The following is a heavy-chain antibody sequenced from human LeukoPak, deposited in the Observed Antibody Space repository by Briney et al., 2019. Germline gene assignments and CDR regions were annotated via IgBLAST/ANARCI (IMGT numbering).Heavy chain of an antibody. CDR2: ISGSGGNT. D-gene: IGHD1/OR15-1a*01. J-gene: IGHJ5*02. CDR1: GFTFSSYA. CDR3: AKDPWNTAVANTNGWFDP. V-gene: IGHV3-23*01. Sequence: PGGSLRLSCAASGFTFSSYAMSWVRRAPGKGLEWVSSISGSGGNTYYEQSVKGRFSISRDNSKNTLNLQMDSLRADDTALYFCAKDPWNTAVANTNGWFDPWGQGTLVTVSS.